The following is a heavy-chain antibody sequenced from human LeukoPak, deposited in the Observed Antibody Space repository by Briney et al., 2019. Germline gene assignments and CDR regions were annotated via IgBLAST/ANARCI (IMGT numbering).Heavy chain of an antibody. D-gene: IGHD1-26*01. CDR3: ARDQWELLRVYYYYMDV. CDR2: INPNSGGT. Sequence: ASVKVSCKASGYTFTGYYMHWVRQAPGQGLEWMGWINPNSGGTNYAQKFQGRVTMTRDTSISTAYMELSRLRSDDTAVYYCARDQWELLRVYYYYMDVWGKGTTVTISS. CDR1: GYTFTGYY. V-gene: IGHV1-2*02. J-gene: IGHJ6*03.